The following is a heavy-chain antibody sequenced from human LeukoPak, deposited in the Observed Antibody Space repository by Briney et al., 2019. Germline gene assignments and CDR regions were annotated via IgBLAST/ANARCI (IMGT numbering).Heavy chain of an antibody. CDR2: INPSGGST. CDR3: ARCGAPNVGYYYYMDV. CDR1: GYTFTSYY. D-gene: IGHD2-8*01. V-gene: IGHV1-46*01. J-gene: IGHJ6*03. Sequence: ASVKVSCKASGYTFTSYYMHWVRQAPGQGLEWMGIINPSGGSTSYAQKFQGRVTMTRDTSTSTVYMELSSLRSEDTAVYYCARCGAPNVGYYYYMDVWGKGTTVTVSS.